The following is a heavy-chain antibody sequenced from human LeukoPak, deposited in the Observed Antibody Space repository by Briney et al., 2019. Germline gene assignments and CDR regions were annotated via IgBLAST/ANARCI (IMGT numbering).Heavy chain of an antibody. CDR2: ISGDGGST. Sequence: GRSLRLSCAASGFTFDDYAMHWVRQAPGKGLEWVSLISGDGGSTYYADSVKGRFTISRDNSKNSLYLQMNSLRTEDTALYYCATPDSRYFDWLLYWGQGTLVTVSS. J-gene: IGHJ4*02. CDR3: ATPDSRYFDWLLY. V-gene: IGHV3-43*02. D-gene: IGHD3-9*01. CDR1: GFTFDDYA.